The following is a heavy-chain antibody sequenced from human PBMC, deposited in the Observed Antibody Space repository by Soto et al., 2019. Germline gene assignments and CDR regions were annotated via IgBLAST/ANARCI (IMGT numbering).Heavy chain of an antibody. CDR2: ISYDGSNK. CDR1: GFTFSSYG. J-gene: IGHJ4*02. CDR3: AKGSYNGRYSDFDY. Sequence: GGSLRLSCAASGFTFSSYGMFWVRQAPGRGLEWVAFISYDGSNKCSDSVKGRFTISRDNSKSTLYLQMNSLRAEDTAVYYCAKGSYNGRYSDFDYWGQGTLVTVSS. V-gene: IGHV3-30*18. D-gene: IGHD1-26*01.